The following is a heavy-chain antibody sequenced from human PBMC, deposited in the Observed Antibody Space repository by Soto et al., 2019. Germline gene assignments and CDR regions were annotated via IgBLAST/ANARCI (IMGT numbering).Heavy chain of an antibody. CDR1: GYIFTNYW. CDR2: VYPYDSDI. J-gene: IGHJ6*02. CDR3: ARRPSDFYGMDV. Sequence: RGESLKISCKASGYIFTNYWIAWVRQMPGKGLEWMGIVYPYDSDIRFSPSFQGQVTFSVDKSISTAYLQWTNLKTSDTAIYYCARRPSDFYGMDVWGQGTTVTVSS. D-gene: IGHD6-19*01. V-gene: IGHV5-51*01.